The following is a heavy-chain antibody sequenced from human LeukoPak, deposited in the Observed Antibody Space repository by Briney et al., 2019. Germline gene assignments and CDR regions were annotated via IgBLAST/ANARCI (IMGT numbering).Heavy chain of an antibody. CDR3: ARGRSYFSYFEY. CDR1: GFTFSSYW. D-gene: IGHD1-26*01. J-gene: IGHJ4*02. CDR2: INSDGSST. Sequence: GGSLRLSCAASGFTFSSYWMHWVRQAPGKGLVWVSRINSDGSSTTYADSVKGRLTISRDNAKNTLYLQMNSLRAEDTAVYYCARGRSYFSYFEYWGQGTLVTVSS. V-gene: IGHV3-74*01.